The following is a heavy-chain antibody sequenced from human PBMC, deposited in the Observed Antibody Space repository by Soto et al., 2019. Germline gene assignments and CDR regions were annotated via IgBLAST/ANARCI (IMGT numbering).Heavy chain of an antibody. CDR1: GFTFSHYW. Sequence: EVQLVESGGALVRPGGSLRLSCAASGFTFSHYWMTWVRQAPGKGLEWVANIKKDGSRKNYVDSVKGRFTVSRDNAKNSLYLQMNSLRAEDTAMYYCARSGSEVDYWGQGTLVIVSS. D-gene: IGHD3-10*01. CDR2: IKKDGSRK. V-gene: IGHV3-7*01. CDR3: ARSGSEVDY. J-gene: IGHJ4*02.